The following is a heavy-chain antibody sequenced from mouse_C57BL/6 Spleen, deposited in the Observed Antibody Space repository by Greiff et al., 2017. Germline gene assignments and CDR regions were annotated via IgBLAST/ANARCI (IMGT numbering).Heavy chain of an antibody. CDR2: IYPGSGST. CDR1: GYTFTSYW. D-gene: IGHD2-4*01. CDR3: ARGHDYDVEYYYAMDY. V-gene: IGHV1-55*01. Sequence: QVQLQQPGAELVKPGASVKMSCKASGYTFTSYWITWVKQRPGQGLEWIGDIYPGSGSTNYNEKFKSKATLTVDTSSSTAYMQLSSLTSEDSAVYYCARGHDYDVEYYYAMDYWGQGTSVTVAS. J-gene: IGHJ4*01.